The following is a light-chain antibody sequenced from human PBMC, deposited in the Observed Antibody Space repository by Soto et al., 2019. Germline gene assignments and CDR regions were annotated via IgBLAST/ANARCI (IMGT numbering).Light chain of an antibody. CDR2: EVS. Sequence: QSARTQPPSASGSPGQAGTISCTGTSSDVGGYNYVSWYQQHPGKAPKLMIYEVSKRPSGVPDRFSGSKSGNTASLTVSGLQAEDEADYYCSSYAGSNNLVFGTGTKVTVL. V-gene: IGLV2-8*01. J-gene: IGLJ1*01. CDR1: SSDVGGYNY. CDR3: SSYAGSNNLV.